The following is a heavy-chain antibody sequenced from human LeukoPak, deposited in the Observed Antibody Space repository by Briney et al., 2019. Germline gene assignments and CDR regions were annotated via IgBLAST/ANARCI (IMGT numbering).Heavy chain of an antibody. V-gene: IGHV3-23*01. Sequence: ARSLRLSCAASGFTFSSYAMSWARQAQGKGLGWVSAISGSGASTYYADSVKGRFTIARDNSKSTLYLQMTSLRAEDTALYYCAKDFRDHLLYTFDYWGQGTLVTVSS. CDR1: GFTFSSYA. CDR2: ISGSGAST. J-gene: IGHJ4*02. CDR3: AKDFRDHLLYTFDY. D-gene: IGHD2/OR15-2a*01.